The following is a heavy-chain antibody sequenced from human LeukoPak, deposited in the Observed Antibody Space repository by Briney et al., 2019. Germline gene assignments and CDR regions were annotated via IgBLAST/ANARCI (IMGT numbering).Heavy chain of an antibody. CDR2: ISGGGGNT. CDR1: GFTFNNYA. CDR3: AKGQTTLRGYFDY. Sequence: PPGGSLSLSCAASGFTFNNYAMTWVRQAPGKGVEWVSSISGGGGNTYYADSVKGRFTISRDNSKNTLYLQMNSLRAEDTAVYYCAKGQTTLRGYFDYWGQGTLVTVSS. D-gene: IGHD4-17*01. J-gene: IGHJ4*02. V-gene: IGHV3-23*01.